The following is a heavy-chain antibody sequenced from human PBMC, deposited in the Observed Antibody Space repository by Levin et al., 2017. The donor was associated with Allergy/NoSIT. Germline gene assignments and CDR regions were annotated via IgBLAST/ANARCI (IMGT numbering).Heavy chain of an antibody. D-gene: IGHD5-18*01. CDR2: IYYSGST. CDR3: AGKYSYGYYLAYDYYMDV. Sequence: SQTLSLTCTVSGGSISSYYWSWIRQPPGKGLEWIGYIYYSGSTNYNPSLKSRVTISVDTSKNQFSLKLSSVTAADTAVYYCAGKYSYGYYLAYDYYMDVWGKGTTVTVSS. CDR1: GGSISSYY. J-gene: IGHJ6*03. V-gene: IGHV4-59*01.